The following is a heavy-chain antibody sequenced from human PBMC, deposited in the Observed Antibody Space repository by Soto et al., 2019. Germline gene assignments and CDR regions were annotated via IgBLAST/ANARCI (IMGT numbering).Heavy chain of an antibody. J-gene: IGHJ4*02. CDR1: GGSISSSSYY. D-gene: IGHD3-16*02. CDR3: ARHGGHYDYIWGSYRPRPPLDY. CDR2: IYYSGST. V-gene: IGHV4-39*01. Sequence: SETLSLTCTVSGGSISSSSYYWGWIRQPPGKGLEWIGSIYYSGSTYYNPSLKSRVTISVDTSKNQFSLKLSSVTAADTAVYYCARHGGHYDYIWGSYRPRPPLDYWGQGTLVTVSS.